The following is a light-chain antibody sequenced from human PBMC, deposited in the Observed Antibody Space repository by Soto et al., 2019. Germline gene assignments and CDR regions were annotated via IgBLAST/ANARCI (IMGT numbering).Light chain of an antibody. J-gene: IGKJ1*01. CDR3: QRSYGSPPWT. Sequence: DIQMTQSPSSLSASVGDSVTITCRARQTISSFLNWYQQKPGKAPKLLIYGASTLQGGVPSRFSGSGSWTDFTLTISRLQPEEFATYYCQRSYGSPPWTFGQGTKV. CDR1: QTISSF. V-gene: IGKV1-39*01. CDR2: GAS.